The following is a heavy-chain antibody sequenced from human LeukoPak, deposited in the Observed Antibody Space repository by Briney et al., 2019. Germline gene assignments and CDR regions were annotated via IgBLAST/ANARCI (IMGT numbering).Heavy chain of an antibody. V-gene: IGHV1-46*01. D-gene: IGHD1-26*01. CDR1: GYTFANYY. CDR3: ARGTHFGSPPYYFDY. J-gene: IGHJ4*02. Sequence: GASVKVSCKASGYTFANYYIHWVRQAPGQGLEWMGIINPTGGSASYAQKFQGRVSMTSDTSTSTLYLELSRLRSDDTAVYYCARGTHFGSPPYYFDYWGQGTLVTVSS. CDR2: INPTGGSA.